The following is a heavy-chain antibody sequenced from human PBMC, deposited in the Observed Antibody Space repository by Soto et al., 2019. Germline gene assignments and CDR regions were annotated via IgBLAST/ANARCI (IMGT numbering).Heavy chain of an antibody. Sequence: SETLSLTCAVYGGSFSGYYWSWIRQPPGKGLEWIGEINHSGSTNYNPSLKSRVTISVDTSKNQFSLKLSSVTAADTTVYYCARGLGYCSGGSCLDYGMDVWGQGTTVTVSS. V-gene: IGHV4-34*01. CDR3: ARGLGYCSGGSCLDYGMDV. CDR2: INHSGST. J-gene: IGHJ6*02. CDR1: GGSFSGYY. D-gene: IGHD2-15*01.